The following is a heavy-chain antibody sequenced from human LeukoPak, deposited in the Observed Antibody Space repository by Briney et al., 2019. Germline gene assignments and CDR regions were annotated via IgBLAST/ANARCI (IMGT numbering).Heavy chain of an antibody. CDR2: ISKSSTYI. V-gene: IGHV3-21*01. CDR3: AREVVIVVEPAANTIDY. J-gene: IGHJ4*02. CDR1: GFTFRDYT. D-gene: IGHD2-2*01. Sequence: GGSLRLSCAASGFTFRDYTMNWVRQAPGKGLEWVSAISKSSTYIKYADSVKGRFTVSRDNAKNSLFLQMNSLRVEDTAVYYCAREVVIVVEPAANTIDYWGQGTRVTVSS.